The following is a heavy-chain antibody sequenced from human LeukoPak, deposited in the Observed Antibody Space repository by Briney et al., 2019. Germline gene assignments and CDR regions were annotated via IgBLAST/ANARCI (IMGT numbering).Heavy chain of an antibody. CDR3: ARRGVSSGWTLDY. CDR2: IYHSGST. CDR1: GGSISSSNW. V-gene: IGHV4-4*02. J-gene: IGHJ4*02. D-gene: IGHD6-19*01. Sequence: PSGTLSLICAVSGGSISSSNWWSWVRQPPGKGLEWIGEIYHSGSTNYNPSLKSRVTISVDKSKNQFSLKLSSVTAADTAVYYCARRGVSSGWTLDYLGQGTLVTVSS.